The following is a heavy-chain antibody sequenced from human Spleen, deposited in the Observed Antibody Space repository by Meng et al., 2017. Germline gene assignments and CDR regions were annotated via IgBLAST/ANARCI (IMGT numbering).Heavy chain of an antibody. CDR1: GFTFDDYG. V-gene: IGHV3-20*04. D-gene: IGHD3-10*01. CDR3: ARVASAYGSASYDIY. J-gene: IGHJ4*02. CDR2: INWNGGST. Sequence: GESLKISCAASGFTFDDYGMSWVRQAPGKGLEWVSGINWNGGSTGYADSVKGRFTNSRDNAKNSLYLQMNRLRTEDTALYYCARVASAYGSASYDIYWGQGTLVTVS.